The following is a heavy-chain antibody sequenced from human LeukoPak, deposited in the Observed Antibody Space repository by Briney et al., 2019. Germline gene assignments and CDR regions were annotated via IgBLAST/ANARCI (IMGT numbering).Heavy chain of an antibody. CDR1: GFTFSSYS. V-gene: IGHV3-21*01. J-gene: IGHJ4*02. CDR2: ISSSSSYI. CDR3: ARDHIAVTDQFDY. Sequence: GGSLRLSCAASGFTFSSYSMNWVRQAPGKGLEWVSSISSSSSYIYYADSVKGRFTISRDNAKNSLYLQMNSLRAEDTAVYYCARDHIAVTDQFDYWGQGTLVTVSS. D-gene: IGHD6-19*01.